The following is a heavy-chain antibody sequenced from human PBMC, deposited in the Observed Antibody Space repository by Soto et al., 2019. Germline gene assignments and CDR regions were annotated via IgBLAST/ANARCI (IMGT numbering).Heavy chain of an antibody. Sequence: GGSLRLSCAASGFTFSSYGMHWVRQAPGKGLEWVAVISYDGSNKFYADSVKCRFTISRDNSKNTLYLQMNSLRAEDTVVYYCAKDRYYGSGSYSSGFDYWGQGTLVTVSS. CDR3: AKDRYYGSGSYSSGFDY. V-gene: IGHV3-30*18. J-gene: IGHJ4*02. CDR2: ISYDGSNK. D-gene: IGHD3-10*01. CDR1: GFTFSSYG.